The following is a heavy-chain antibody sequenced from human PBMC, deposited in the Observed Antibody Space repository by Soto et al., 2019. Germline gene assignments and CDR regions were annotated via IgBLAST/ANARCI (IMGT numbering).Heavy chain of an antibody. CDR2: ISSTSSSI. CDR3: ARDDQWAFDY. J-gene: IGHJ4*02. V-gene: IGHV3-48*02. CDR1: GFTFSSYS. Sequence: GGSLRLSCAASGFTFSSYSMNWFRQAPGKGLEWVSYISSTSSSIYYVDSVKGRFTISRDTAKNSLYLQMNSLRDEDTAVYFCARDDQWAFDYWGQGTLVTVSS. D-gene: IGHD2-8*01.